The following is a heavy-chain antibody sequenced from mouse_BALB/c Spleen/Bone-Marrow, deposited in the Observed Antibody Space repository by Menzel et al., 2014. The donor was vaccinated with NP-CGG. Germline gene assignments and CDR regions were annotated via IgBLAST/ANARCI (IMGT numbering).Heavy chain of an antibody. CDR1: GFNIXDTY. V-gene: IGHV14-3*02. CDR3: ARPIFL. CDR2: IDPANGNT. J-gene: IGHJ4*01. Sequence: SGAELVKPGASVKLSCTASGFNIXDTYMHWVKQRPEQGLEWIGRIDPANGNTKYDPKFQGKATITADTSSNTAYLQLSSLTSEDTAVYYCARPIFLWGQGTSVTVSS.